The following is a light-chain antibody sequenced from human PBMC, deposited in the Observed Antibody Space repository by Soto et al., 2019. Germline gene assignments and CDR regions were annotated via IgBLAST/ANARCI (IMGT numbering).Light chain of an antibody. CDR3: SSYTGSNPLL. CDR2: EVS. Sequence: QSVLTQPASVSGSPGQSITISCTGTSNDVGNYNYVSWYQQHPGKAPKLMIYEVSNRPSGVSTRFSGSKSGNTASLTISGLQAEDEADYYCSSYTGSNPLLFGGGTKLTVL. V-gene: IGLV2-14*01. CDR1: SNDVGNYNY. J-gene: IGLJ2*01.